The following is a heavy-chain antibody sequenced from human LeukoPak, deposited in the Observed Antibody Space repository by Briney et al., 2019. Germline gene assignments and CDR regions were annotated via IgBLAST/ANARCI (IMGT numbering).Heavy chain of an antibody. J-gene: IGHJ6*03. D-gene: IGHD5-18*01. CDR3: ARTGGYSYGYTGYYYYYMDV. CDR1: GGSFSGYY. CDR2: INHSRST. Sequence: SETLSLTCAVYGGSFSGYYWSWIRQPPGKGLEWIGEINHSRSTNYNPSLKSRVTISVDTSKNQFSLKLSSVTAADTAVYYCARTGGYSYGYTGYYYYYMDVWGKGTTVTVSS. V-gene: IGHV4-34*01.